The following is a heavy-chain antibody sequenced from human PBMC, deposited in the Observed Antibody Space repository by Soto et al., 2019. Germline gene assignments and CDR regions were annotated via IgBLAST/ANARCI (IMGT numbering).Heavy chain of an antibody. D-gene: IGHD3-9*01. V-gene: IGHV4-59*01. CDR1: GGSFGTYY. CDR2: MYYTGNT. Sequence: PSETLSLTCTVSGGSFGTYYWSWIRQPPGKGLEWIGYMYYTGNTNYNPSLKSRVTISVDTSKNQYSLKLRSVTAADTAVYFCARYFDWPNAFDIWGQGTMGTVSS. CDR3: ARYFDWPNAFDI. J-gene: IGHJ3*02.